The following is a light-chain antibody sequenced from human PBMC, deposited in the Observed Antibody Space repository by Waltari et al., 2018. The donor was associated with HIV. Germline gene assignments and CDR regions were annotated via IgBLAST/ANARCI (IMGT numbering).Light chain of an antibody. CDR3: ASHAGSKDV. J-gene: IGLJ2*01. Sequence: QSALTQPPSASGSPGQSVTIPCTGTSSAVGAYNYVSWFQQHPGKAPKLMIYDVTKRPSGVPDRFSGSKSGNTASLTVSGLQAEDEADYYCASHAGSKDVFGVGTRLTVL. CDR2: DVT. CDR1: SSAVGAYNY. V-gene: IGLV2-8*01.